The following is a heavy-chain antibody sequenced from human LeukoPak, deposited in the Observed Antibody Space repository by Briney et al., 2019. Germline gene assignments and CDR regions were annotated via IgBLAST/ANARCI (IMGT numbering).Heavy chain of an antibody. V-gene: IGHV4-59*01. CDR3: ARDLSGDQPFDY. D-gene: IGHD4-17*01. J-gene: IGHJ4*02. Sequence: SSETLSLTCTVSGGSISSYYWSWIRQPPGKGLVWIGYIYYSGSTNYNPSLKSRVTISVDTSKNQFSLKLSSVTAADTAVYYCARDLSGDQPFDYWGQGTLVTVSS. CDR1: GGSISSYY. CDR2: IYYSGST.